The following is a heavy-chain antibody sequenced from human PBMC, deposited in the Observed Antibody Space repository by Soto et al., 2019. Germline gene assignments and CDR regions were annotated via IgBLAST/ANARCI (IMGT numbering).Heavy chain of an antibody. Sequence: EVQLVESGGGLVQPGGSLRLSCAASGFTFRKFWMHWVRQVPGKGPVWVSYISSDGTTTDYADSVKGRFTISRDNAKDTLYLQMDSLRAEDTAVYYCAIQDCTNDVCLEAAVTVGGALESWGQGTLVTVSS. V-gene: IGHV3-74*02. D-gene: IGHD2-8*01. CDR1: GFTFRKFW. CDR2: ISSDGTTT. J-gene: IGHJ1*01. CDR3: AIQDCTNDVCLEAAVTVGGALES.